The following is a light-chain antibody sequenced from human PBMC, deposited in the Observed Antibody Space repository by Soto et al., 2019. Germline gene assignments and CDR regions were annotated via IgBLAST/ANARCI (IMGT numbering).Light chain of an antibody. CDR1: QSVNGNY. CDR2: SAS. CDR3: QQYGSSFRYT. J-gene: IGKJ2*01. V-gene: IGKV3-20*01. Sequence: EIVLTQSPGTLSLSPGERATLSCRASQSVNGNYLTWYQQKPGQAPRLLIDSASRRATGIPDRFSGSGSGTACTLSISRLEPEDFAVYYGQQYGSSFRYTFGQGTKLEIK.